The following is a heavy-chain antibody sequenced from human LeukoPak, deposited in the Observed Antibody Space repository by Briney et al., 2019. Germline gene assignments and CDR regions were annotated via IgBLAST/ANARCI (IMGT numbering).Heavy chain of an antibody. CDR3: ARSIVVAGIVSDYYYYAMDV. V-gene: IGHV4-61*05. D-gene: IGHD6-19*01. CDR2: IYYSGST. CDR1: GGPISSVNYY. J-gene: IGHJ6*02. Sequence: SETLSLTCTVSGGPISSVNYYWGWIRQPPGKGLEWIGYIYYSGSTTYNPSLKSRVTISLQTSKKQFSLKLSSVTAEDTAVYYCARSIVVAGIVSDYYYYAMDVWGQGTTVTVSS.